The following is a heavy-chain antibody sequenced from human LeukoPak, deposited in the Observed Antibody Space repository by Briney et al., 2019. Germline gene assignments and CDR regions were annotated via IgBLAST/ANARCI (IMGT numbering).Heavy chain of an antibody. CDR3: AKDGGTHFDH. CDR2: ISSSGTTI. CDR1: GFTFRTSG. D-gene: IGHD1-26*01. Sequence: GGSLRLSCAASGFTFRTSGMNWVCQAPGKGLEWVSYISSSGTTISYAQSVKGRFTITRDNAQNSLTLHMNTLRADDTAVYYCAKDGGTHFDHWGREPWSPSPQ. J-gene: IGHJ4*02. V-gene: IGHV3-48*01.